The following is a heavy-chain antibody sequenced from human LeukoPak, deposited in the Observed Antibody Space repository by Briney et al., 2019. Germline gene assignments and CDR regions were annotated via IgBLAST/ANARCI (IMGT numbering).Heavy chain of an antibody. D-gene: IGHD1-26*01. CDR2: INSDGSST. J-gene: IGHJ4*02. CDR1: GFTFSNYW. CDR3: ASSSGSPYYFDY. Sequence: PGGPLRLSCATSGFTFSNYWMHWVRQAPGRGLVWVSRINSDGSSTTYVDSVKGRFTISRDNAKNTLYLQVNSLRAEDTAVYYCASSSGSPYYFDYWGQGTLVTVSS. V-gene: IGHV3-74*01.